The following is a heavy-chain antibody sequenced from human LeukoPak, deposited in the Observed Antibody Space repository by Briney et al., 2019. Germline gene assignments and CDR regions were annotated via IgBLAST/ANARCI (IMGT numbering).Heavy chain of an antibody. CDR1: RGSITGRAYY. J-gene: IGHJ4*02. V-gene: IGHV4-39*01. CDR3: ARGGTDSHRVDY. D-gene: IGHD3-16*01. CDR2: IYYSGST. Sequence: SETLSLTCTVSRGSITGRAYYWGWIRQPPGKGPEWIGTIYYSGSTFFNPSLKNRVTIAVDPSKNQFSLSLSSVTAADTAIYYCARGGTDSHRVDYWGQGTLVTVSS.